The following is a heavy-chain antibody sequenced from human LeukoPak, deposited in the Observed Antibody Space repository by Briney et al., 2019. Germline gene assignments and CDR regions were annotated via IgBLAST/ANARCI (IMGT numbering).Heavy chain of an antibody. CDR2: IWYDGSNK. CDR1: GFTFGSYG. D-gene: IGHD6-13*01. CDR3: AKDSSSWYAFDY. J-gene: IGHJ4*02. Sequence: PGGSLRLSCAASGFTFGSYGMHWVRQAPGKGLEWVAVIWYDGSNKYYADSVKGRFTISRDNSKNTLYLQMNSLRAEDTAVYYCAKDSSSWYAFDYWGQGTLVTVSS. V-gene: IGHV3-33*06.